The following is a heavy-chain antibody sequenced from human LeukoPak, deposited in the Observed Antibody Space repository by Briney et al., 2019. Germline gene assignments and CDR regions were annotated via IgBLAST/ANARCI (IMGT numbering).Heavy chain of an antibody. J-gene: IGHJ4*01. CDR3: AREGSGYTYGRGSYFDY. CDR1: GYTLTVYY. Sequence: ASVKVSCTASGYTLTVYYIHWVRQAPGQGLEWMGRINPNSGDTNFAQKFQGRVTMTRDTSISTAYMDLSGLRPDDTAVYYCAREGSGYTYGRGSYFDYWGHGILVTVSS. CDR2: INPNSGDT. V-gene: IGHV1-2*06. D-gene: IGHD5-18*01.